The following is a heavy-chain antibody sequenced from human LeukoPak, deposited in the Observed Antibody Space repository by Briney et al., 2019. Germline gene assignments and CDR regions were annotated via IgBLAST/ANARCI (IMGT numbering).Heavy chain of an antibody. CDR2: IDPSDSYT. J-gene: IGHJ5*02. Sequence: GESLKISCKGSGYSFTSYWISWVRQMPGKGLEWMGRIDPSDSYTNYSPSFQGHVTISADKSISTAYLQWSSLKASDTAMYYCARRFIPSSGSNWFDPWGQGTLVTVSS. CDR3: ARRFIPSSGSNWFDP. CDR1: GYSFTSYW. V-gene: IGHV5-10-1*01. D-gene: IGHD3-22*01.